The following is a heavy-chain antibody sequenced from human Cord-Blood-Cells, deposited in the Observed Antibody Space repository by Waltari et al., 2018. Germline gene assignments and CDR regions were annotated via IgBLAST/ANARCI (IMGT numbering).Heavy chain of an antibody. Sequence: QVQLQESGPGLVKPSETLSLPCTVSGGSISSHYWSWLRPPPGKGLEWIGRIYTSGSTNYNPSLKSRVTMSVDTSKNQFSLKLSSVTAADTAVYYCARDSDDSSGYYYNWFDPWGQGTLVTVSS. J-gene: IGHJ5*02. V-gene: IGHV4-4*07. CDR2: IYTSGST. CDR1: GGSISSHY. CDR3: ARDSDDSSGYYYNWFDP. D-gene: IGHD3-22*01.